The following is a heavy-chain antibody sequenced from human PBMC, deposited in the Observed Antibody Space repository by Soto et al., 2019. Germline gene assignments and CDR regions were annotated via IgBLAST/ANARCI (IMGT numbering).Heavy chain of an antibody. V-gene: IGHV3-30*18. J-gene: IGHJ4*02. Sequence: GGSLRLSCAASGFTFSSYGMHWVRQAPGKGLEWVAVISYDGSNKYYADSVKGRLTISRDNSKNTLYLQMNSLRAEDTAVYYCAKDQESSAVAGTVDFDYWGQGTLVTVSS. CDR3: AKDQESSAVAGTVDFDY. CDR2: ISYDGSNK. D-gene: IGHD6-19*01. CDR1: GFTFSSYG.